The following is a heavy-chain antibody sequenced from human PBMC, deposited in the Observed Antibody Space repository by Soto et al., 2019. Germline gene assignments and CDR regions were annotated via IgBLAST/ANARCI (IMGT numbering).Heavy chain of an antibody. V-gene: IGHV4-30-2*01. J-gene: IGHJ4*02. Sequence: SETLSLTCAVSGGSISSGGYSWSWIRQPPGKGLEWIGYIYHSRRPYYNPSLKSRVTISVDRSKNQFSLKLSSVTAADTAVYYCARFPDYWGQGTLVTVSS. CDR1: GGSISSGGYS. CDR3: ARFPDY. CDR2: IYHSRRP.